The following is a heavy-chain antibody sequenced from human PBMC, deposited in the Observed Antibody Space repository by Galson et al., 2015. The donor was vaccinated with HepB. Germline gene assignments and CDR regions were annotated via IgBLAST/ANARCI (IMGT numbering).Heavy chain of an antibody. Sequence: SLRLSCAASGFTFSACNMNWVRQAPGEGLEWVSYISGSSTTIYCADSVKGRFTISRDNARNSLYLQMDSLRAEDTAVYYCANGESYSGPFDYWGQGTLVTVSS. CDR3: ANGESYSGPFDY. V-gene: IGHV3-48*01. J-gene: IGHJ4*02. CDR1: GFTFSACN. CDR2: ISGSSTTI. D-gene: IGHD3-10*01.